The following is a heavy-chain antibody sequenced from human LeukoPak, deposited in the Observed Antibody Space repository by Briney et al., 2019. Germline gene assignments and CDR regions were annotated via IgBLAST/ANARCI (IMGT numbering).Heavy chain of an antibody. D-gene: IGHD5-18*01. CDR3: ARYSYGLSTLDY. J-gene: IGHJ4*02. CDR1: GFTFSSYE. V-gene: IGHV3-48*03. Sequence: GGSLRLSCAASGFTFSSYEMNWVRQAPGKGLEWVSYISSSGSTIYYADSVKGRFTISRDNAKNSLYLQMNSLRAEDTAVYYCARYSYGLSTLDYWGQGTLVTVSS. CDR2: ISSSGSTI.